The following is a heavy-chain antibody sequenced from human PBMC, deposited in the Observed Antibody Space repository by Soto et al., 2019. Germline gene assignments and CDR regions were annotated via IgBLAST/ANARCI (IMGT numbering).Heavy chain of an antibody. V-gene: IGHV1-69*13. CDR2: IIPIFGTT. D-gene: IGHD6-6*01. Sequence: GASVKVSCKVSGYTLTELSIHWVRQAPGEGLEWMGGIIPIFGTTNYAQKFQGRGTITADASTSTVYMELNSLTSEDTAVYYCAIDVSTYSSSFLLDYWGQGTLVTVSS. CDR3: AIDVSTYSSSFLLDY. J-gene: IGHJ4*02. CDR1: GYTLTELS.